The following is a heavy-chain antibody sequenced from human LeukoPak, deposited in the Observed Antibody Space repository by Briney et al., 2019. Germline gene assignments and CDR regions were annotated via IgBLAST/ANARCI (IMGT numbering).Heavy chain of an antibody. CDR2: INNSGGST. CDR3: ARKYSGTNPFDY. Sequence: GGSLRLSCAASGFIVSGDFMSWVRQAPGKGLEWVSIINNSGGSTYYADSVKGRFTISRDLSKNTLYLQMNSLRAVDTALYYCARKYSGTNPFDYWGQGTLVTVSS. CDR1: GFIVSGDF. D-gene: IGHD1-26*01. V-gene: IGHV3-53*01. J-gene: IGHJ4*02.